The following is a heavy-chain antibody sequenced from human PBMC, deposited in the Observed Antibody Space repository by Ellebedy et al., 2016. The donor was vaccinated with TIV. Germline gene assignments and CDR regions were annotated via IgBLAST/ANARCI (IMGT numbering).Heavy chain of an antibody. CDR3: ARILCGSCYMVNYAMDV. CDR2: IYPSDSDT. CDR1: GYSFPNYW. Sequence: GESLKISCKGSGYSFPNYWIAWVRQMPGKGLEWMGIIYPSDSDTRYSPSFQGQVTISVDKSISTAYLQWSSLKASDTAMFYCARILCGSCYMVNYAMDVWGQGTTVTVSS. V-gene: IGHV5-51*01. J-gene: IGHJ6*02. D-gene: IGHD2-15*01.